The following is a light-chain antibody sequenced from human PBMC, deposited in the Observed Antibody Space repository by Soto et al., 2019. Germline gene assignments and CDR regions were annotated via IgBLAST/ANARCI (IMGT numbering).Light chain of an antibody. V-gene: IGLV2-11*01. Sequence: QSALTQPRSVSGPPGQSGSISCSGTSSDVGTFNYVSWYQQHPGKAPKLMIYDVSKRPSGVPDRFSGSKSGNTASLTISGLQAEDEADYYCCAYAGGYTHAVFGGGTKLTAL. CDR2: DVS. CDR3: CAYAGGYTHAV. CDR1: SSDVGTFNY. J-gene: IGLJ2*01.